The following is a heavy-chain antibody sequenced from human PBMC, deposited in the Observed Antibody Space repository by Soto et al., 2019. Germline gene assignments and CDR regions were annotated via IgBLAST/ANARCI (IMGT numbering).Heavy chain of an antibody. J-gene: IGHJ4*02. CDR2: IYDSVNT. D-gene: IGHD3-9*01. CDR3: ARVDHSGYFAILTDY. CDR1: GDSLSSGGHY. Sequence: SETLSLTCTVSGDSLSSGGHYWSWIRQHPGKGLEWIGHIYDSVNTYYSPSLRSRVTISADMSKNQFSLNLRSVTAADTAVYYCARVDHSGYFAILTDYWGQGTLVTVSS. V-gene: IGHV4-31*03.